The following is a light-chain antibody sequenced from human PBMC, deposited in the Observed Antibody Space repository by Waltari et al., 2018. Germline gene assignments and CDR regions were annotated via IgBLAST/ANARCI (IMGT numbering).Light chain of an antibody. J-gene: IGLJ3*02. V-gene: IGLV2-14*03. CDR3: SAYTYSSPFAWA. Sequence: QSALTQPASVSGSPGQSITLSCTGTSSDLGASSFVSWYQQHPGKAPKLIIFYVNKRPSGISDRFSGSKSGNTASLTISRLQTGDEADYFCSAYTYSSPFAWAFGGGTKVTVL. CDR1: SSDLGASSF. CDR2: YVN.